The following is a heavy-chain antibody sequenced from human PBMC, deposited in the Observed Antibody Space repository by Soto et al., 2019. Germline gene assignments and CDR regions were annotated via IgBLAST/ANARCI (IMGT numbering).Heavy chain of an antibody. CDR3: ARLAYRDYST. Sequence: SETLSLACAFSVGSIKSGAYYWGWIRQPPGKGLEWIATIYYSGTTYYNPSLKSRLTISVDTSNNLFSLEMRSVIAADTAFYYCARLAYRDYSTWGQGTMVTVSS. CDR1: VGSIKSGAYY. D-gene: IGHD4-4*01. J-gene: IGHJ1*01. CDR2: IYYSGTT. V-gene: IGHV4-39*02.